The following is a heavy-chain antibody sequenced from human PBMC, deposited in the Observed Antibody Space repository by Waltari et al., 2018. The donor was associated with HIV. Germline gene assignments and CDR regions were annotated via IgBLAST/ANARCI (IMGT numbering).Heavy chain of an antibody. CDR3: VRVGTIFGVGPSWFDP. D-gene: IGHD3-3*01. V-gene: IGHV4-59*01. CDR2: IYYSGST. CDR1: GGSIRGYY. J-gene: IGHJ5*02. Sequence: QVQLQESGPGLVKPSETLSLTCTVSGGSIRGYYWSWLRQPPGKGLEWIGYIYYSGSTNYNPSLKSRVTISVDTSKNQFSLKLSSVTAADTAVYYCVRVGTIFGVGPSWFDPWGQGTLVTVSS.